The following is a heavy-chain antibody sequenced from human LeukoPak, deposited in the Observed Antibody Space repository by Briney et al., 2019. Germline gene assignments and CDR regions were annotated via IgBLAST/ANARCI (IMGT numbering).Heavy chain of an antibody. J-gene: IGHJ6*02. CDR2: IYYSGST. V-gene: IGHV4-59*01. D-gene: IGHD3-3*01. CDR1: GGSISSYY. Sequence: SETLSLTCTVSGGSISSYYWSWIRQPPGKGLEWIGYIYYSGSTNYNPSLKSRVTISVDTSKNQFSLKLSSVTAADTAVYYCARQQNDFWSGYYHYYYGMDVWGQGTAVIVSS. CDR3: ARQQNDFWSGYYHYYYGMDV.